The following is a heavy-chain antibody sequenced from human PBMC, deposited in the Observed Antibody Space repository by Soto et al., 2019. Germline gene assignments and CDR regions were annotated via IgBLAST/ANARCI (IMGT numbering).Heavy chain of an antibody. CDR3: ARDLAVLRYFDGSVPDYGMDV. CDR2: ISSSSYI. CDR1: GFTFSSYS. D-gene: IGHD3-9*01. Sequence: GGSPRLSCAACGFTFSSYSMNWVRQAPGKGLEWVSSISSSSYIYYADSVKGRFTISRDNAKNSLYPQMNSLRAEDTAVYYCARDLAVLRYFDGSVPDYGMDVWGQETTITVSS. J-gene: IGHJ6*02. V-gene: IGHV3-21*01.